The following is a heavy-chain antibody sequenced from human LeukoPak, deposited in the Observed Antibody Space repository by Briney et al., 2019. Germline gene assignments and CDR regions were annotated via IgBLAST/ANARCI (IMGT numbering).Heavy chain of an antibody. J-gene: IGHJ6*02. CDR2: INQDGSEK. CDR3: ARDHAAAAGGSDYYYYYGMDV. V-gene: IGHV3-7*01. D-gene: IGHD6-13*01. Sequence: GGSLRLSCAASGFTFSKFWMTWVRRTPGKGLEWVANINQDGSEKSYVDSVKGRFTISRDNTKNSLYLQVNSLRAEDTAVYYCARDHAAAAGGSDYYYYYGMDVWGQGTTVTVSS. CDR1: GFTFSKFW.